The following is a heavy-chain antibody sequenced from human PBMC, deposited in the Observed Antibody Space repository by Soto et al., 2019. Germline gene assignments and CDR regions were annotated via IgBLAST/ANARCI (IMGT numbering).Heavy chain of an antibody. CDR2: IWYDGTNE. Sequence: QVQLVESGGGVVQPGRSLRLSCVASGFSFSSYAMHWVRQAPGKGLEWVAVIWYDGTNEYYRDSVKGRFTISRDNSKNTLYLQMNSLRAEDTAVYYCARVISSRDYYFDYWGQGTLVTVSS. CDR1: GFSFSSYA. CDR3: ARVISSRDYYFDY. J-gene: IGHJ4*02. D-gene: IGHD2-2*01. V-gene: IGHV3-33*01.